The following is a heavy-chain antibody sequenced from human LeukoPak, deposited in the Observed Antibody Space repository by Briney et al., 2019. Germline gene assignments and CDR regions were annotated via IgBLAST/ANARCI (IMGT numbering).Heavy chain of an antibody. Sequence: SETLSLACTVSGGSISSNSYYWGWIRQPPGKGLKWIGSIYYSGSTYYNPSLKSRVTISVDTSKNQFSLKLNSVTAADTAVYYCARNRYYYGSGNYGVPNWFDPWGQGTLVTVSS. CDR1: GGSISSNSYY. D-gene: IGHD3-10*01. CDR3: ARNRYYYGSGNYGVPNWFDP. J-gene: IGHJ5*02. CDR2: IYYSGST. V-gene: IGHV4-39*01.